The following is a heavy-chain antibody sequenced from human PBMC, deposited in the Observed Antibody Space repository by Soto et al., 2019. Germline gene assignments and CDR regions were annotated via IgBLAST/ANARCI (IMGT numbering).Heavy chain of an antibody. J-gene: IGHJ6*02. CDR1: SGSISSSDYT. Sequence: QLQLQESGPGPLKPSETLSLTCTISSGSISSSDYTWGWIRQPPGKGLEWIGSIYYSGKTYYNPSLNSRITVSVDTSKNQFSLNLSSVTAADTAVYYCARLQGYCIRSSCTGYYAMDVWGQGTTVTVSS. CDR3: ARLQGYCIRSSCTGYYAMDV. V-gene: IGHV4-39*01. CDR2: IYYSGKT. D-gene: IGHD2-2*01.